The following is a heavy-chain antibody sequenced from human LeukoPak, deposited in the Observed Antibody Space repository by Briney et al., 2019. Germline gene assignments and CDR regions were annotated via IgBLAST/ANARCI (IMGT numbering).Heavy chain of an antibody. V-gene: IGHV4-34*01. J-gene: IGHJ3*02. CDR3: MRVVIAASPDAFDI. CDR1: GGSFSGYY. D-gene: IGHD2-15*01. Sequence: KPSETLSLTCAVYGGSFSGYYWSWIRQPPGKGLEWIWEINHSGSTNYNPSLKSLVTTAVDTSKNQVSLKLTSLTAADTALYYCMRVVIAASPDAFDIWGQGTMVTVSS. CDR2: INHSGST.